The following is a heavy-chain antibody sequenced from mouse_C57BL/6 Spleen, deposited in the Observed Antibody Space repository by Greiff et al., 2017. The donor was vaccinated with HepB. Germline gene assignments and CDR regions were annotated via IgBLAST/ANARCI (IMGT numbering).Heavy chain of an antibody. D-gene: IGHD2-5*01. CDR1: GYTFTDYY. J-gene: IGHJ2*01. CDR2: INPNNGGT. Sequence: EVQLQQSGPELVKPGASVKISCKASGYTFTDYYMNWVKQSHGKSLEWIGDINPNNGGTSYNQKFKGKATLTVDKSSSTAYMELRSLTSEDSAVYYCATSSNYGYFDYWGQGTTLTVSS. V-gene: IGHV1-26*01. CDR3: ATSSNYGYFDY.